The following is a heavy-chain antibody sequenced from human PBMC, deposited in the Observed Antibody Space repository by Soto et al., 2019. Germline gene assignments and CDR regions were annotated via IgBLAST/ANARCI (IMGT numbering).Heavy chain of an antibody. D-gene: IGHD3-3*01. CDR3: ARSGYDYCYYPVIPAEY. V-gene: IGHV4-59*01. J-gene: IGHJ4*02. CDR1: GSLSTYY. CDR2: ISYSAST. Sequence: AETLSLTCNVSGSLSTYYLMWIRQPPGKGLEWIGYISYSASTNYSPSLENRVTISIDTSKKQLSLKLSSVTTADTAVYYCARSGYDYCYYPVIPAEYWGRGTMVNVSS.